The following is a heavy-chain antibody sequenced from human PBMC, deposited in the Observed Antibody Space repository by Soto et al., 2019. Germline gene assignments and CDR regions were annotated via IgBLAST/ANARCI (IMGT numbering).Heavy chain of an antibody. J-gene: IGHJ4*02. CDR3: AKEKVVDSSGYLGY. V-gene: IGHV3-30*18. CDR2: ISYDGSNK. D-gene: IGHD3-22*01. Sequence: GGSLRLSCAASGFTFSSYGMHWVRQAPGKGLEWVAVISYDGSNKYYADSVKGRFTISRDNSKNTLYLQMNSLRAEDTAVYYCAKEKVVDSSGYLGYWGQGTLVT. CDR1: GFTFSSYG.